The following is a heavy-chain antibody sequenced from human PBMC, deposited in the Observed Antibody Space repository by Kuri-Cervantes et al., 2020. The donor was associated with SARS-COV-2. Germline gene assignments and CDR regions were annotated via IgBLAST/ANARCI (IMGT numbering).Heavy chain of an antibody. CDR2: ISYDGSNK. Sequence: GESPKISCAASGFTFSSYGMHWVRQAPGKGLEWVAVISYDGSNKYYADSVKGRFTISRDNSKNTLYLQMNSLRAEDTAVYYCAKEYSYGLLTLDYWGQGTLVTVSS. V-gene: IGHV3-30*18. J-gene: IGHJ4*02. D-gene: IGHD5-18*01. CDR3: AKEYSYGLLTLDY. CDR1: GFTFSSYG.